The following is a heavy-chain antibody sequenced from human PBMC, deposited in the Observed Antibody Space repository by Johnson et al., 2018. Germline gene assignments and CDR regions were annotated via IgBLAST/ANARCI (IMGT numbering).Heavy chain of an antibody. Sequence: QLVESGGGLVQPGGSLRLSCAASGFTFSSYAMSWVRQAPGKGLEWVSAISGSGGSTYYADSVKGRFTISRDNAKNSLYLQMNSLRAEDTAVYYCSRDGRTPHYYYYYMDVWGKGTTVTVSS. D-gene: IGHD1-14*01. CDR2: ISGSGGST. CDR3: SRDGRTPHYYYYYMDV. J-gene: IGHJ6*03. CDR1: GFTFSSYA. V-gene: IGHV3-23*04.